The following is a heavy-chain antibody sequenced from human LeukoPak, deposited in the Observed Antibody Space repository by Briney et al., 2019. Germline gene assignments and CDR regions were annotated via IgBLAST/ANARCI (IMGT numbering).Heavy chain of an antibody. Sequence: GGSLRLSCAASGFTFSSYAMHWVRQAPGKGLEWVAVISYDGSNEYYADSVKGRFTISRDNSKNTLYLQMNSLRAEDTAVYYCARGYSSGWYYPFGYWGQGTLVTVSS. J-gene: IGHJ4*02. D-gene: IGHD6-19*01. CDR2: ISYDGSNE. V-gene: IGHV3-30*04. CDR3: ARGYSSGWYYPFGY. CDR1: GFTFSSYA.